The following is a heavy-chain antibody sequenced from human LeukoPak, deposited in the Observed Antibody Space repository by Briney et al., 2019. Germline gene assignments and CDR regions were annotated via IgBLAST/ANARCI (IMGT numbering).Heavy chain of an antibody. CDR1: GGSISSGGYS. CDR3: ARGHYYYYGMDV. V-gene: IGHV4-30-2*01. Sequence: PSETLSLTCAVSGGSISSGGYSWSWIRQPPGKGLEWIGEINHSGSTNYNPSLKSRVTISVDTSKNQFSLKLSSVTAADTAVYYCARGHYYYYGMDVWGQGTTVTVSS. CDR2: INHSGST. J-gene: IGHJ6*02.